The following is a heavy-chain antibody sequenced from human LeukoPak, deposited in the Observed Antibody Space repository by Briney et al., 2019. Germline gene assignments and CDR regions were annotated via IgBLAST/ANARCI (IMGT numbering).Heavy chain of an antibody. CDR3: ARLSQTPDYYSNGGYYYLGY. Sequence: ASVKVSCKASRYTFTSYDINWVREAAGQRLEWMGWMNPNTGRTGFAQKFQGRLTMTRDASISTAYMELSSLRSEDTAVYYCARLSQTPDYYSNGGYYYLGYWGQGTPVTVSS. V-gene: IGHV1-8*01. J-gene: IGHJ4*02. CDR1: RYTFTSYD. CDR2: MNPNTGRT. D-gene: IGHD3-22*01.